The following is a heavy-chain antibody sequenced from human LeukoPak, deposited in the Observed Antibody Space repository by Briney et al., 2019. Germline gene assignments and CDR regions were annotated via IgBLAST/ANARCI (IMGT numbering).Heavy chain of an antibody. CDR3: ARDLCTSTSCFKTNWFDP. CDR1: GGSISSYY. Sequence: SETLSLTRTVSGGSISSYYWSWIRQPAGKGLEWIGRIYTSGSTNYNPSLKSRVTMSVDTSKNQFSLKLSSVTAADTAVYYCARDLCTSTSCFKTNWFDPWGQGTLVTVSS. J-gene: IGHJ5*02. CDR2: IYTSGST. D-gene: IGHD2-2*01. V-gene: IGHV4-4*07.